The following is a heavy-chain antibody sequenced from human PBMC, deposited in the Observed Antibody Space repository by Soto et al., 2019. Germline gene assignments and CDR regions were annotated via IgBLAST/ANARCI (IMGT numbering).Heavy chain of an antibody. CDR1: GFTVSNNY. V-gene: IGHV3-53*01. D-gene: IGHD6-25*01. CDR2: IYSGGYT. Sequence: EVQLVESGGGLIQPGGSLRLSCAVSGFTVSNNYMSWVRQAPGKGLEGVSVIYSGGYTAYGDSVKGRFTISRDNSKTPLYLRRNRRGAGGGAVVYGGPQRGGGGYWGQGTLVTVSS. J-gene: IGHJ4*02. CDR3: GPQRGGGGY.